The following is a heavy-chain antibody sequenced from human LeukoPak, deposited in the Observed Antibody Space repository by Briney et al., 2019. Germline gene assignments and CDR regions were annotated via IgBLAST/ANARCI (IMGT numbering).Heavy chain of an antibody. J-gene: IGHJ4*02. CDR1: GGSFSGYS. CDR2: INHTGTT. Sequence: SETLSLTCAVYGGSFSGYSWNWIRQPPGKGLEWIGEINHTGTTNYNPSLKTRVTISIDTSKNQFSLKLSSVTAAGTAVYFCARERGFTYGNIRKTYYFDYWGQGTLVTVSS. CDR3: ARERGFTYGNIRKTYYFDY. D-gene: IGHD5-18*01. V-gene: IGHV4-34*01.